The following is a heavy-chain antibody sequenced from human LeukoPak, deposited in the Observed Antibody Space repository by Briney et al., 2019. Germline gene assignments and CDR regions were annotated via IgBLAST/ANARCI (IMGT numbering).Heavy chain of an antibody. Sequence: GGSLRLSCAASGFTVSSNYMSWVRQAPGKGLEWVSYISSSSSTIYYADSVKGRFTISRDNAKNSLYLQMNSLRAEDTAVYYCARGYRSGWSDYWGQGTLVTVSS. J-gene: IGHJ4*02. CDR3: ARGYRSGWSDY. V-gene: IGHV3-48*01. D-gene: IGHD6-19*01. CDR1: GFTVSSNY. CDR2: ISSSSSTI.